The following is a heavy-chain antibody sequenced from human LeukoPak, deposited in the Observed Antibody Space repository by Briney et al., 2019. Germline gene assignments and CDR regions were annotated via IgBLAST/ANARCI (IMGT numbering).Heavy chain of an antibody. Sequence: SETLSLTCTVSGGSISSYYWSWIRQSPQKGLEWIGYIYYSGTTTYNPSLKSRVTISVDTSKNQFSLRLSSVTAADTAVYYCVRHASGYDAFDIWGQGTMVTVSS. CDR2: IYYSGTT. J-gene: IGHJ3*02. CDR3: VRHASGYDAFDI. CDR1: GGSISSYY. V-gene: IGHV4-59*08. D-gene: IGHD6-13*01.